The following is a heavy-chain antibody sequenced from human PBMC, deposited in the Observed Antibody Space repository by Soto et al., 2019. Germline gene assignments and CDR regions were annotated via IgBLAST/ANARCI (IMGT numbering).Heavy chain of an antibody. D-gene: IGHD3-10*01. Sequence: QVQLQESGPGLVKPSETLSLTCTVSGFSISSYYWSWIRQPPGKGLEWIGYIYYSGSTKYNPSLTSRVTISAARSKNQFSLSLTSVTAADTAVYYCASQGYYGSGSYPLDSWGQGTLVTVSS. CDR1: GFSISSYY. V-gene: IGHV4-59*08. CDR3: ASQGYYGSGSYPLDS. CDR2: IYYSGST. J-gene: IGHJ4*02.